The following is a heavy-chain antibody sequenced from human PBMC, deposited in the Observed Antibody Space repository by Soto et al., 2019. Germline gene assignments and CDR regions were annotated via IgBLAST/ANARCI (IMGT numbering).Heavy chain of an antibody. J-gene: IGHJ6*02. CDR2: IWYDVSNK. CDR1: GFTFSSYG. Sequence: PGGSLRLSCAASGFTFSSYGMHWVRQAPGKGLEWVAVIWYDVSNKYYADSVKGRFTISRDNSKNTLYLQMNSLRAEDTAVYYCARAGAAMANYYYHGMDVWGQGTTVTV. CDR3: ARAGAAMANYYYHGMDV. V-gene: IGHV3-33*01. D-gene: IGHD5-18*01.